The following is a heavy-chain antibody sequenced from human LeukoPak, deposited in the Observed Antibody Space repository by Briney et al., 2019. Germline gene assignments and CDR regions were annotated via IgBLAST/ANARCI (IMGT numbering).Heavy chain of an antibody. V-gene: IGHV1-8*01. Sequence: GASVKVSCKASGYTFTSYDINWVRQATGQGHEWMGWVNPNSGNTGYAQKFQGRVTMTRNTSISTAYMELSSLRSEDTAVYYCARTYKYSRSWYDGYWGQRTLVTVSS. CDR1: GYTFTSYD. J-gene: IGHJ4*02. D-gene: IGHD6-13*01. CDR2: VNPNSGNT. CDR3: ARTYKYSRSWYDGY.